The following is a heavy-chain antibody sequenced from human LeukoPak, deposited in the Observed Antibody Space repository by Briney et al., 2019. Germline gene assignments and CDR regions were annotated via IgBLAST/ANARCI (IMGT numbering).Heavy chain of an antibody. Sequence: SETLSLTCTVSGGSLSSSYWSWIRQPPGKGLEWIGYIYHSGSTNYNPSLKSRVTISVDTSKNQFSLKLSSVTAADTAVYYCARRLVVVGAEHIDYWGQGTLVIVSS. CDR2: IYHSGST. D-gene: IGHD2-15*01. CDR1: GGSLSSSY. CDR3: ARRLVVVGAEHIDY. J-gene: IGHJ4*02. V-gene: IGHV4-59*08.